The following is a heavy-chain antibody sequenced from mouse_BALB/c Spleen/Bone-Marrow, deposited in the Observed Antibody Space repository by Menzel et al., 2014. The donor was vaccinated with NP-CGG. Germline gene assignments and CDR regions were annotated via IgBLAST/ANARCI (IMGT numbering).Heavy chain of an antibody. CDR2: INPDSNTI. CDR3: ARLGYYGGFAY. V-gene: IGHV4-1*02. D-gene: IGHD2-3*01. CDR1: GFDFSRYW. J-gene: IGHJ3*01. Sequence: EVQRVESGGGLVQPGGSLKLSCAASGFDFSRYWMSWVRQAPGKGLQWIGEINPDSNTINYTPSLKDKFIISRDNAKNTLYLQMSKVRSEDTALYYCARLGYYGGFAYWGQGTLVTVSA.